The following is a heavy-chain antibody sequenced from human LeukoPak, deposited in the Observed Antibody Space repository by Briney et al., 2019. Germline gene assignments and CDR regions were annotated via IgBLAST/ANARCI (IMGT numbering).Heavy chain of an antibody. D-gene: IGHD6-19*01. CDR3: VRGEPSIAVVAVDY. CDR2: IKQDGSEK. V-gene: IGHV3-7*04. Sequence: PGGSLRLSCAASGFTFSSYWMSWVRQAPGKGLEWVANIKQDGSEKYYVDSVKGRFTISRDNAKNSLYLQMNSLRAEDTAVYYCVRGEPSIAVVAVDYWGQGTLVTVSS. CDR1: GFTFSSYW. J-gene: IGHJ4*02.